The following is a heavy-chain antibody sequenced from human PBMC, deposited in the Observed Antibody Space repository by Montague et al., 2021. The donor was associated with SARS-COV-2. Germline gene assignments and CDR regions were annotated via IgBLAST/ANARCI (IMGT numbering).Heavy chain of an antibody. CDR3: TSGREGNYNVMDV. V-gene: IGHV6-1*01. CDR2: TYYRSKWYN. D-gene: IGHD1-1*01. CDR1: GDSVSSNSAT. Sequence: CVISGDSVSSNSATWNWVRQSPSRGLEWLGRTYYRSKWYNDYAVSVRGRVTINPDTSKNQFSPQLNSVTPEDTAIYYCTSGREGNYNVMDVWGQGTTVTVSS. J-gene: IGHJ6*02.